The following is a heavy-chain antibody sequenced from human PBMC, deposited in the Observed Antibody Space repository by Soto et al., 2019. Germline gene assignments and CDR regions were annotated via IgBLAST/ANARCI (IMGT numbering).Heavy chain of an antibody. CDR3: AKDRSKGTYYYGSGRPSWFDP. D-gene: IGHD3-10*01. CDR1: GFTFSSYA. J-gene: IGHJ5*02. CDR2: ISGSGGST. V-gene: IGHV3-23*01. Sequence: QPGGSLRLSCAASGFTFSSYAMSWVRQAPGKGLEWVSAISGSGGSTYYADSVKGRFTISRDNSKNTLYLQMNSLRAEDTAVYYCAKDRSKGTYYYGSGRPSWFDPWGQGTLVTVSS.